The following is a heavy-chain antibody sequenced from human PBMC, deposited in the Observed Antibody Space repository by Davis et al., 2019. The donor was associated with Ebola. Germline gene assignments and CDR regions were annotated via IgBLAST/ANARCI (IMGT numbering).Heavy chain of an antibody. V-gene: IGHV3-23*01. CDR3: AKDRPPYPDLDY. CDR1: GFTFSSYV. J-gene: IGHJ4*02. Sequence: GESLKISCAASGFTFSSYVMSWVRQAPGKGLEWVSTFGTGGDTYYADSVKGRFTISRDNSKNTLYLQMNSLRAEDTAVYYCAKDRPPYPDLDYWGQGTLVTVSS. D-gene: IGHD2-21*01. CDR2: FGTGGDT.